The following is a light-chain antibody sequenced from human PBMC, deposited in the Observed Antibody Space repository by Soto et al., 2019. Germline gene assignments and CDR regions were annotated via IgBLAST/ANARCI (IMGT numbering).Light chain of an antibody. V-gene: IGLV2-14*01. J-gene: IGLJ1*01. CDR3: SSYAGSTAFYV. Sequence: QSVLTQPASVSGSPGQSITISCTGTSSDVGYYNFVSWYQQHPGKAPKLIIHEVSNRPSGVSNRYSASKSGNTASLTISGLQAEDEADYHCSSYAGSTAFYVFGTGTKLTVL. CDR2: EVS. CDR1: SSDVGYYNF.